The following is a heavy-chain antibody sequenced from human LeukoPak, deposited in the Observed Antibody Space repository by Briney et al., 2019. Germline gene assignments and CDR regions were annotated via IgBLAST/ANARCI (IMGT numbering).Heavy chain of an antibody. CDR1: GFTFSSYG. J-gene: IGHJ4*02. Sequence: PGGSLRLSCAASGFTFSSYGMHWVRQAPGQGLEWVAVIWYDGSNKYYADSVKGRFTISRDNSMNTLYLQMNSLRAEDTAVYYCARDLATGRNDADYWGQGTLVTVSS. CDR2: IWYDGSNK. D-gene: IGHD1-1*01. V-gene: IGHV3-33*01. CDR3: ARDLATGRNDADY.